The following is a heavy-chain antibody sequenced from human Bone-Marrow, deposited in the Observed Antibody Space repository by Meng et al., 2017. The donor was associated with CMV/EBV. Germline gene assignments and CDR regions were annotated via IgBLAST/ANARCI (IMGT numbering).Heavy chain of an antibody. D-gene: IGHD1/OR15-1a*01. CDR2: TYHSGIS. Sequence: GSLRLSCTVSTYSISSGYYWGWIRQPPGKGLEWLGTTYHSGISFFNPSLKSRLTMSVDTSKNQFSLRLSSVTAADTAVYYCARGGQLEQIDYWGQGTLVTVSS. CDR1: TYSISSGYY. J-gene: IGHJ4*02. CDR3: ARGGQLEQIDY. V-gene: IGHV4-38-2*02.